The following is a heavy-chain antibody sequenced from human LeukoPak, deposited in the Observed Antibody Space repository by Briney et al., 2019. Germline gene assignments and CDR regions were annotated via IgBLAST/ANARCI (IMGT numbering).Heavy chain of an antibody. J-gene: IGHJ4*02. CDR1: GFTFSSYG. D-gene: IGHD5-12*01. CDR3: ARHNHGGYGGGNYFDY. V-gene: IGHV3-33*01. CDR2: IWYDGSNK. Sequence: GGSLRLSCAASGFTFSSYGMHWVRQAPGKGLEWVAVIWYDGSNKYYADSVKGRFTISRDNSKNTLYLQMNSLRAEDTAVYYCARHNHGGYGGGNYFDYWGQGTLVTVSS.